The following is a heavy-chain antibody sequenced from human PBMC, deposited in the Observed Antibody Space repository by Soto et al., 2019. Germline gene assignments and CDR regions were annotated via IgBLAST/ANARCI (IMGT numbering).Heavy chain of an antibody. D-gene: IGHD3-22*01. CDR2: IIPIFGTA. CDR1: GGTFSSYA. Sequence: SVKVSCKASGGTFSSYAISWVREAPGQGLEWMGGIIPIFGTANYAQKFQGRVTITADKSTSTAYMELSSLRSEDTAVYYCASREPFYYDSSGYYPFWGQGTLVTVSS. V-gene: IGHV1-69*06. J-gene: IGHJ4*02. CDR3: ASREPFYYDSSGYYPF.